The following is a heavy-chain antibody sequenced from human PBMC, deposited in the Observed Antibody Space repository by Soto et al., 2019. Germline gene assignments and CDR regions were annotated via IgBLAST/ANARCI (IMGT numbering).Heavy chain of an antibody. J-gene: IGHJ4*02. Sequence: QVQLVQSGAEVKKPGASVKVSCKASGYSFTHYGITWVRQAPGQGLEWTGWINAYVGETKSAQKYEGRVTVTMDTSTNTAYLELRSQRSDDTAVYYCARGAGDTLDYWGQGTRVRVSA. CDR1: GYSFTHYG. V-gene: IGHV1-18*01. CDR3: ARGAGDTLDY. CDR2: INAYVGET. D-gene: IGHD6-19*01.